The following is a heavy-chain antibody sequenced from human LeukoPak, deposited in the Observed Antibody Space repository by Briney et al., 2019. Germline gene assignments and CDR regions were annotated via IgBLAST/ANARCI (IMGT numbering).Heavy chain of an antibody. J-gene: IGHJ4*02. CDR3: ARVWVGAIV. D-gene: IGHD1-26*01. CDR2: ISSSSSTI. Sequence: HPGGSLRLSCTASGFTFSSYSMNWVRQAPGKGLEWVSYISSSSSTIYYADSVKGRFTISRDNAKNSLYLQVNSLRAEDTAVYYCARVWVGAIVWGQGTLVTVSS. CDR1: GFTFSSYS. V-gene: IGHV3-48*01.